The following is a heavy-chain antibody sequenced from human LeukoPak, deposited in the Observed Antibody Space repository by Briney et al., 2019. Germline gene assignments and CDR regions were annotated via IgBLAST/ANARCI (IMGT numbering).Heavy chain of an antibody. CDR3: AKMYYYGSGPDFDY. Sequence: GGSLRLSCAASGFALSNYAMNWVRQPPGKGLEWVSAISGSGGRTYYADSVKGRVTISRDNSKNTLYLQMNSLRAEDTAVYYCAKMYYYGSGPDFDYWGQGTLVTVSS. CDR1: GFALSNYA. V-gene: IGHV3-23*01. D-gene: IGHD3-10*01. J-gene: IGHJ4*02. CDR2: ISGSGGRT.